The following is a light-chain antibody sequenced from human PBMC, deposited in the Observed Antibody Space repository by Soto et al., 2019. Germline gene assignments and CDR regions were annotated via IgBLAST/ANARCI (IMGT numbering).Light chain of an antibody. CDR2: ASF. V-gene: IGKV1-12*01. J-gene: IGKJ3*01. CDR3: QQVNSFPFT. Sequence: DIQMTQSPSSVSASVGDRVTITCRASQGISTWLAWYQQKPGKAPKLLVYASFSLQSGVPSRLNGSGSGPDCTLTISSLQPEDFATYYCQQVNSFPFTCGPGTKVDIK. CDR1: QGISTW.